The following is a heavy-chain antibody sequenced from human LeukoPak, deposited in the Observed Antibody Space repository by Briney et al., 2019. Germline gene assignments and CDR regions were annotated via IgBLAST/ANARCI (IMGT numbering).Heavy chain of an antibody. V-gene: IGHV4-59*01. CDR1: GGSISSYY. CDR2: IYYSGST. J-gene: IGHJ6*02. D-gene: IGHD6-19*01. Sequence: SETLPLTCTVSGGSISSYYWSWIRQPPGKGLEWIGYIYYSGSTNYNPSLKSRVTISVDTSKNQFSLKLSPVTAADTAVYYCARGQWLVPDYYYYGMDVWGQGTTVTVSS. CDR3: ARGQWLVPDYYYYGMDV.